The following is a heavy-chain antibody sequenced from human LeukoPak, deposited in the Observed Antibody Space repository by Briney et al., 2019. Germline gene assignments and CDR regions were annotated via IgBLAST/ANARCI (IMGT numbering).Heavy chain of an antibody. V-gene: IGHV3-21*01. CDR1: GFTFSSYG. D-gene: IGHD2-15*01. CDR3: ARDLVHYCSGGSCYSYYYGMDV. Sequence: KTGGSLRLSCAASGFTFSSYGMHWVRQAPGKGLEWVSSISSSSSYIYYADSVKGRFTISRDNAKNSLYLQMNSLRAEDTAVYYCARDLVHYCSGGSCYSYYYGMDVWGQGTTVTVSS. J-gene: IGHJ6*02. CDR2: ISSSSSYI.